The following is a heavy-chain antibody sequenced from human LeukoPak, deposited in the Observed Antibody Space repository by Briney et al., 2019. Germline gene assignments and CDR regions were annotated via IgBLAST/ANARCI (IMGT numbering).Heavy chain of an antibody. V-gene: IGHV3-30*03. Sequence: PGGSLRLSCAASGFTFSSYGMHWVRQAPGKGLEWVAVISYDGSNKYYADSVKGRFTISRDNSKNTLYLQMNSLRAEDTAVYYCASDPTQLWLYLDYWGQGTLVTVSS. CDR3: ASDPTQLWLYLDY. D-gene: IGHD5-18*01. J-gene: IGHJ4*02. CDR2: ISYDGSNK. CDR1: GFTFSSYG.